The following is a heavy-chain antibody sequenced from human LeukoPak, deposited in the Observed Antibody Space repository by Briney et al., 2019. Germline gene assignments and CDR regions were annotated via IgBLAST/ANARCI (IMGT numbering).Heavy chain of an antibody. J-gene: IGHJ4*02. D-gene: IGHD3-9*01. CDR3: ARRLRYFDWVHFDY. V-gene: IGHV4-34*01. CDR2: INHSGST. Sequence: KSSETLSLTCAVYGGSFSGYYWSWIRQPPGKGLEWIGEINHSGSTNYNPSPKSRVTISVDTSKNQFSLKLSSVTAADTAVYYCARRLRYFDWVHFDYWGQGTLVTVSS. CDR1: GGSFSGYY.